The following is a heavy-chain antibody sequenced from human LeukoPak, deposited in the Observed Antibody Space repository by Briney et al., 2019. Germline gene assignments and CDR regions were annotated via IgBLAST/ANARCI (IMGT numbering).Heavy chain of an antibody. CDR1: GGSISSSSYY. Sequence: SETLSLTXTVSGGSISSSSYYWGWIRQPPGKGLEWIGSIYYSGSTYYNPSLKSRVTISVDTSKNQFSLKLSSVTAADTAVYYCGRHRNVLRFLEWSSAWFDPWGQGTLVTVSS. CDR2: IYYSGST. J-gene: IGHJ5*02. D-gene: IGHD3-3*01. CDR3: GRHRNVLRFLEWSSAWFDP. V-gene: IGHV4-39*01.